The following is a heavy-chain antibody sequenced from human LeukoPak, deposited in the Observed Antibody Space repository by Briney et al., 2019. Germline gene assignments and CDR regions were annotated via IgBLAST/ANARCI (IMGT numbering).Heavy chain of an antibody. V-gene: IGHV4-39*01. J-gene: IGHJ4*02. CDR2: IYYSGRT. CDR1: GGSISSSSYY. Sequence: SETLSLTCTVSGGSISSSSYYWGWIRQPPGKGLEWSGSIYYSGRTYYNPSLKSRVTISVDTSKNQFSLKLSSVTAADTAVYFCARQLVVVLPAEFDFWGQGTLVTVSS. CDR3: ARQLVVVLPAEFDF. D-gene: IGHD2-2*01.